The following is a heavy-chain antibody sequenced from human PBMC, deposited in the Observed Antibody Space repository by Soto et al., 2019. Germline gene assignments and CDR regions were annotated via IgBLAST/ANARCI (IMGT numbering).Heavy chain of an antibody. V-gene: IGHV4-59*08. Sequence: SETLSLTCTVSGGSISSYYWSWIRQPPGKGLEWIGYIYYSRSTNYNPSLKSRVTISVDTSKNQFSLKLSSVTAADTAVYYCARHSGYYGSGIGDYWGQGTLVTVSS. CDR1: GGSISSYY. CDR2: IYYSRST. CDR3: ARHSGYYGSGIGDY. D-gene: IGHD3-10*01. J-gene: IGHJ4*02.